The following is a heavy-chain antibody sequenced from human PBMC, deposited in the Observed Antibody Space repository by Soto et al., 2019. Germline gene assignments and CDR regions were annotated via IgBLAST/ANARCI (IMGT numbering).Heavy chain of an antibody. J-gene: IGHJ4*02. CDR1: GFTFSSYG. CDR2: IWYDGSNK. D-gene: IGHD6-13*01. CDR3: ARDWVAGTHYFDY. V-gene: IGHV3-33*01. Sequence: ALKLSCAESGFTFSSYGMHWVRQAPGKGLEWVAVIWYDGSNKYYADSVKGRFTISRDNSKNTLYLQMNSLRAEDTAVYYFARDWVAGTHYFDYWGQVTLVLVSP.